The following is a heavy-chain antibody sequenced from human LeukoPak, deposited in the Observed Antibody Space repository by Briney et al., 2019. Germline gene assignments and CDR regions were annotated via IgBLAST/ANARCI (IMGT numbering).Heavy chain of an antibody. CDR3: ARGARSKDYPARTYYDFWSGYYTFDY. CDR1: GGSFSGYY. D-gene: IGHD3-3*01. V-gene: IGHV4-34*01. CDR2: INHSGST. J-gene: IGHJ4*02. Sequence: PSETLSLTCAVYGGSFSGYYWSWIRQPPGKGLEWIGEINHSGSTNYNPSLKSRVTISVDTSKNQFSLKLSSVTAADTAVYYCARGARSKDYPARTYYDFWSGYYTFDYWGQGTLVTVSS.